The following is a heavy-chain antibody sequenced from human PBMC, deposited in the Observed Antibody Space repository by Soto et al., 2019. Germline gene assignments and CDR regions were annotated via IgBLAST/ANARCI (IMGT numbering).Heavy chain of an antibody. D-gene: IGHD3-22*01. Sequence: SETLSLTCTVSGGSISSYYWSWIRQPPGKGREWIGYIYYSGSTNYNPSLKSRVTISVDTSKNQFSLKLRSVTAADTAVYYCATAGHYNSSDYWVEDYWGQGTLVTVSS. J-gene: IGHJ4*02. CDR1: GGSISSYY. CDR2: IYYSGST. V-gene: IGHV4-59*01. CDR3: ATAGHYNSSDYWVEDY.